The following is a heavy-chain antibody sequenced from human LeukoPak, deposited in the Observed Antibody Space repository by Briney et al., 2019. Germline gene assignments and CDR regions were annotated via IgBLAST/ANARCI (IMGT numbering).Heavy chain of an antibody. CDR3: ARHAGGYDILTGYPPFDY. D-gene: IGHD3-9*01. CDR1: GFTVSSNH. Sequence: GSLRLSCAASGFTVSSNHMSWIRQPPGKGLEWIGYIYYSGSTNYNPSLKSRVTISVDTSKNQFSLKLSSESAADTAVYYCARHAGGYDILTGYPPFDYWGQGTLVTVSS. V-gene: IGHV4-59*08. J-gene: IGHJ4*02. CDR2: IYYSGST.